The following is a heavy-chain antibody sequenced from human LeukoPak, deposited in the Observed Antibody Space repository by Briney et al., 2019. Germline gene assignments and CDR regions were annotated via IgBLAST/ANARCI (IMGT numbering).Heavy chain of an antibody. CDR2: ISSSSSYI. CDR1: GFTFSSYS. Sequence: PGGSLRLSCAASGFTFSSYSMNWVRQAPGKGLEWVSSISSSSSYIYYADSVKGRFTISRDNAKNSLYLQMNSLRAEDTAVYYCARGDYDSSGYPAEYFHHWGQGTLVTVSS. CDR3: ARGDYDSSGYPAEYFHH. V-gene: IGHV3-21*01. D-gene: IGHD3-22*01. J-gene: IGHJ1*01.